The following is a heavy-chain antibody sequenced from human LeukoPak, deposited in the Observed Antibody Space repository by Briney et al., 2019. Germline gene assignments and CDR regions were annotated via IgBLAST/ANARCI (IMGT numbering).Heavy chain of an antibody. CDR2: ISGSGGST. V-gene: IGHV3-23*01. CDR1: GFTFSSFA. CDR3: AKDGYSISWSYYYSGMDV. Sequence: PGGSLRLSCAASGFTFSSFAMSWVRQAPGKGLEWVSAISGSGGSTYYADSVKGRFTISRDKSKNTVYLLVNSLRAEDTAVYYCAKDGYSISWSYYYSGMDVWGQGTTVTVSS. D-gene: IGHD6-13*01. J-gene: IGHJ6*02.